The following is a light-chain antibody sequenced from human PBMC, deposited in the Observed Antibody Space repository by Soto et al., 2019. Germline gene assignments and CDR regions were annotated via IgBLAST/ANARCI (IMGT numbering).Light chain of an antibody. J-gene: IGLJ2*01. CDR1: SSDVGGYNY. CDR2: EVS. V-gene: IGLV2-8*01. CDR3: TSYAGSLPVV. Sequence: QCVLTQPPSASGSPGRSVTISCTGTSSDVGGYNYVSWYQHHPGKAPRLMVYEVSKRPSGVPDRFSGSKSGNTASLTVSGLQTEDEADYYCTSYAGSLPVVFGGGTKVTVL.